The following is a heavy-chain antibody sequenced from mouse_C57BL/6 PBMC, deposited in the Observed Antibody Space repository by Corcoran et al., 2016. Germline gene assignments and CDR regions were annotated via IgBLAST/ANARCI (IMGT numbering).Heavy chain of an antibody. V-gene: IGHV1-19*01. CDR2: INPYNGGT. CDR3: ESDARVVSFDY. CDR1: GYTFTDYC. J-gene: IGHJ2*01. D-gene: IGHD6-2*01. Sequence: EVKLQQSGPVLVKPGASVKMSCKASGYTFTDYCMNWVKQRHGKGLEWIGVINPYNGGTSYNQKFKGKATLTVDKSSSTAYMELNSLTSEDSAVYYCESDARVVSFDYWGQGTTLTVSA.